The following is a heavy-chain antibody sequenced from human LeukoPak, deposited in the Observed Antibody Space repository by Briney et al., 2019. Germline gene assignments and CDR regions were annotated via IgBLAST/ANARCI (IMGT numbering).Heavy chain of an antibody. CDR2: IYPGDSDT. V-gene: IGHV5-51*01. CDR1: GSIFPSYW. J-gene: IGHJ4*02. Sequence: GESLQISCKGCGSIFPSYWIGLGRQLPEKGLEWMGIIYPGDSDTRYSPSFRGQVTISADNSITTAYLQWSSLKASDTAMYYCVRRDRLGGYSGYWLDCWGQGTLVTVSS. CDR3: VRRDRLGGYSGYWLDC. D-gene: IGHD5-12*01.